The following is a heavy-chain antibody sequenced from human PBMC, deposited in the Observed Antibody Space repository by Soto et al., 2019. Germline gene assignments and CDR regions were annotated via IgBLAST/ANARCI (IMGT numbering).Heavy chain of an antibody. D-gene: IGHD3-22*01. Sequence: GASVKVSCKASGYTFTSYDINWVRQATGQGLEWMGWMNPNSGNTGYAQKFQGRVTMTRNTSISTAYMELSSLRSDDTAVYYCARDEYYDSSGYSSGAFDIWGQGTMVTVSS. CDR2: MNPNSGNT. CDR3: ARDEYYDSSGYSSGAFDI. CDR1: GYTFTSYD. J-gene: IGHJ3*02. V-gene: IGHV1-8*01.